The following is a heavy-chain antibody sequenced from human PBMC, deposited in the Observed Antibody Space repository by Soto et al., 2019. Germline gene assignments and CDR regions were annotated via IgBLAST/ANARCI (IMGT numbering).Heavy chain of an antibody. D-gene: IGHD3-3*01. J-gene: IGHJ5*02. CDR1: GYTFTSYG. CDR2: ISADNGNP. V-gene: IGHV1-18*01. CDR3: ARDRGFGGVILSP. Sequence: QVQLVQSGAEVKKPGSSVKVSCKASGYTFTSYGMSWLRQAPGQVLEWMGWISADNGNPNYAQKLQGRDTMTTDPSTSTAYMELRSLRSDDTAVYYCARDRGFGGVILSPWGQGTLVTVSS.